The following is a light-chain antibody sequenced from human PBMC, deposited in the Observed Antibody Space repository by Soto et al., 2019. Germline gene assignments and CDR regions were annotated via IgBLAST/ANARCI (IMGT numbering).Light chain of an antibody. CDR3: QQYHNLWA. J-gene: IGKJ1*01. CDR1: QSVSSNY. Sequence: EIVLTQSPGTLSLSPGERATLSCRASQSVSSNYLAWYQQKPGQAPRLLIYGASSRATGIPARFSGSGSGTEFTLTINSLQSEDFAVYYCQQYHNLWAFGRGTKVDIK. CDR2: GAS. V-gene: IGKV3-20*01.